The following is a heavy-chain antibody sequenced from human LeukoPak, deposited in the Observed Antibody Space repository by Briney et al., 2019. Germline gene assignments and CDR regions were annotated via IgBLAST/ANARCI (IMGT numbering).Heavy chain of an antibody. CDR1: GFTFSSYS. CDR3: ARNSGYDSSGYLAWTPRFAFDY. CDR2: ISSSSSYI. Sequence: PGGSLRLSCAASGFTFSSYSMNWVRQAPGKGLEWVSSISSSSSYIYYADSVKGRFTISRDNAKNSLYLQMNSLRAEDTAVYYCARNSGYDSSGYLAWTPRFAFDYWGQRTLVTVSS. D-gene: IGHD3-22*01. V-gene: IGHV3-21*01. J-gene: IGHJ4*02.